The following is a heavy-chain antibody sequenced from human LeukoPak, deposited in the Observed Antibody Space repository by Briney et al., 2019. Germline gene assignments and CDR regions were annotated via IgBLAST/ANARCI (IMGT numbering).Heavy chain of an antibody. CDR3: AGITVTTLGWFDP. D-gene: IGHD4-17*01. V-gene: IGHV3-30*03. CDR1: GITFSSYG. Sequence: GRSLRLSCAASGITFSSYGMHWVRQAPGKGLEWVAVISYDGSNKYYADSVKGRFTISRDNSKNTLYLQMNSLRAEDTAVYYCAGITVTTLGWFDPWGQGTLVTVSS. CDR2: ISYDGSNK. J-gene: IGHJ5*02.